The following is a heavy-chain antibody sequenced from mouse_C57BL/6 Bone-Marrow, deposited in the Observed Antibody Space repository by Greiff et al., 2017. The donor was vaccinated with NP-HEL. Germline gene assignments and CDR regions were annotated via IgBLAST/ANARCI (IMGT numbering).Heavy chain of an antibody. J-gene: IGHJ4*01. D-gene: IGHD2-4*01. CDR2: IRNKANGYTT. V-gene: IGHV7-3*01. CDR1: GFTFTDYY. CDR3: ERSIYEDYADYPFYAMDY. Sequence: DVLLVESGGGLVQPGGSLSLSCAASGFTFTDYYMSWVRQPPGKALEWLVFIRNKANGYTTEYSASVKGRFTISRDNSQSILYLQMNALRAEDRATYYCERSIYEDYADYPFYAMDYWGQGTSVTVSS.